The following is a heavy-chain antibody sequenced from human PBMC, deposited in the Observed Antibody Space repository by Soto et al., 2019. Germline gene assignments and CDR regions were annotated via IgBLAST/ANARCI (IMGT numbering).Heavy chain of an antibody. V-gene: IGHV3-64D*06. Sequence: GGSLRLSCSASGFTFSSYAMHWVRQAPGKGLEYVSAISSNGGSTYYADSVKGRFTISRDNSKNTLYLQMSSLRAEDTAVYYCVKGVAAAGTYYYYGMDVWGQGTTVTVYS. J-gene: IGHJ6*02. CDR1: GFTFSSYA. CDR2: ISSNGGST. CDR3: VKGVAAAGTYYYYGMDV. D-gene: IGHD6-13*01.